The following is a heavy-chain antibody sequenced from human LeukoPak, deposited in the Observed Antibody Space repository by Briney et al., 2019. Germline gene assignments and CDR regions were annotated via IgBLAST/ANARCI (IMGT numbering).Heavy chain of an antibody. CDR1: GFTFNNYP. CDR3: GKDWKLDY. CDR2: ISDNGGDR. V-gene: IGHV3-23*01. J-gene: IGHJ4*02. D-gene: IGHD1-1*01. Sequence: GGSLRLSCAASGFTFNNYPMSWVRQAPGKGLEWVSAISDNGGDRKYAGSVKGRFTISRDNPKSTLFLQMNSLRVEDTAIYYCGKDWKLDYWGQGALVTVSS.